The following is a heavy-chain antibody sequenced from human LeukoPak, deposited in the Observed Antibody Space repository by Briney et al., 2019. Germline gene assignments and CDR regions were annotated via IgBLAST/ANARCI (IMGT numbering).Heavy chain of an antibody. J-gene: IGHJ5*02. CDR2: IHHSGSI. CDR3: ARNYYDDSDHLFDP. CDR1: GVSFNDFY. Sequence: SETLSLTCAVYGVSFNDFYWSWIRQPPGRDLEWIGEIHHSGSIKFKPSLRSRVTISMDTPNNQFSLKLRSVTAADTAVYYCARNYYDDSDHLFDPWGQGTLVTVSS. V-gene: IGHV4-34*01. D-gene: IGHD3-22*01.